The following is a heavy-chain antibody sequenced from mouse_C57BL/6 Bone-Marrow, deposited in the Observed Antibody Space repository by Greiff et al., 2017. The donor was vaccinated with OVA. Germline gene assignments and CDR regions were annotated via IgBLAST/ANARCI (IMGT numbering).Heavy chain of an antibody. Sequence: EVNLVESGEGLVKPGGSLKLSCAASGFTFSSYAMSWVRQTPEKRLEWVAYISSGGDYIYYADTMKGRFTISRYTARNTLYLQMSSLKSEDTAMYYCTRDGYYAMDYWGQGTSVTVSS. CDR1: GFTFSSYA. V-gene: IGHV5-9-1*02. J-gene: IGHJ4*01. CDR2: ISSGGDYI. D-gene: IGHD2-3*01. CDR3: TRDGYYAMDY.